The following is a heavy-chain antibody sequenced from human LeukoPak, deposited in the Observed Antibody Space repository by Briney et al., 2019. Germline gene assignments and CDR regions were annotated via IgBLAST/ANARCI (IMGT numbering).Heavy chain of an antibody. CDR3: ARGPRYCSGGSCYCFY. CDR2: INSDGSST. CDR1: GFTFSSYW. J-gene: IGHJ4*02. V-gene: IGHV3-74*01. Sequence: GRSLRLSCAASGFTFSSYWMHWVRQAPGKGLVWVLRINSDGSSTSYADSVKGRFTISRDNAKNTLYLQMNSLRAEDTAVYYCARGPRYCSGGSCYCFYWGQGTLVTVSS. D-gene: IGHD2-15*01.